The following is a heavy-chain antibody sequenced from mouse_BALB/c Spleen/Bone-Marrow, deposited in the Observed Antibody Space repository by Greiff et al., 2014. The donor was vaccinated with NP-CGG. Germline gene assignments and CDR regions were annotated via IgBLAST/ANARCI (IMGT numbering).Heavy chain of an antibody. CDR3: AKGGYGSSYVRYYAMDY. CDR2: IYPGSGNT. Sequence: VQLQQSGAELARPGASVKLSCKASGYTFTDYYINWVKQRTGQGLEWIGEIYPGSGNTYYNEKFKGKATLTADKSSSTAYMQLSSLTPEDSAVYFCAKGGYGSSYVRYYAMDYWGQGTSVTVSS. J-gene: IGHJ4*01. CDR1: GYTFTDYY. V-gene: IGHV1-77*01. D-gene: IGHD1-1*01.